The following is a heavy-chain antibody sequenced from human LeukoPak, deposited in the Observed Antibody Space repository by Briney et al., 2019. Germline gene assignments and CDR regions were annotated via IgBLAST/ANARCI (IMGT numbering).Heavy chain of an antibody. J-gene: IGHJ6*03. CDR3: ARVKIRESYMDV. V-gene: IGHV3-21*01. CDR2: ISSSSSYI. Sequence: PGGSLRLSCAASGFTFSSYSMNWVRQAPRKGLEWVSSISSSSSYIYYADSVKGRFTISRDNAKNSLYLQMNSLRAEDTAVYYCARVKIRESYMDVWGKGTTVTVSS. CDR1: GFTFSSYS.